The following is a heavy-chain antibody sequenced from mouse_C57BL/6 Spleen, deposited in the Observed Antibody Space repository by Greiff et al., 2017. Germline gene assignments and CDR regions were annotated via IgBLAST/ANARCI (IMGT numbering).Heavy chain of an antibody. V-gene: IGHV1-39*01. CDR3: ARPNPPYYYGSSHWYFDV. D-gene: IGHD1-1*01. CDR1: GYSFTDYN. J-gene: IGHJ1*03. CDR2: INPNYGTT. Sequence: EVQLVESGPELVKPGASVKISCKASGYSFTDYNMNWVKQSNGKSLEWIGVINPNYGTTSYNQKFKGKATLTVDQSSSTAYMQLNSLTSEDSAVYYCARPNPPYYYGSSHWYFDVWGTGTTVTVSS.